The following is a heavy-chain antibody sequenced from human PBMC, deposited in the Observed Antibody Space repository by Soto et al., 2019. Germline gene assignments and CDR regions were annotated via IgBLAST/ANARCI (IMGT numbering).Heavy chain of an antibody. CDR3: ASESGRTGGLDV. D-gene: IGHD2-8*02. CDR2: IIPIFGTA. Sequence: QVQAVQSGAEVKKPGSSVKVSCKASGDTFSSYVISWVRQAPGQGLEWMGRIIPIFGTANYAQKFQGRVTITADESTSTAYMELSSLRSEDTAIYYCASESGRTGGLDVWGQGTTITVSS. V-gene: IGHV1-69*18. J-gene: IGHJ6*02. CDR1: GDTFSSYV.